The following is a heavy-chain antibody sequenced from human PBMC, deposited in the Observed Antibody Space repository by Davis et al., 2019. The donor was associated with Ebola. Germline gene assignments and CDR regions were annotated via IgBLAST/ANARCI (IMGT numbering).Heavy chain of an antibody. CDR3: ARDLDTAMVTGYYYGMDV. J-gene: IGHJ6*02. Sequence: PSETLSLTCTVSGGSISSSSYYWGWIRQPPGKGLEWIGSIYYSGSTYYNPSLKSRVTISVDTSKNQFSLKLSSVTAADTAVYYCARDLDTAMVTGYYYGMDVWGQGTTVTVSS. V-gene: IGHV4-39*02. D-gene: IGHD5-18*01. CDR1: GGSISSSSYY. CDR2: IYYSGST.